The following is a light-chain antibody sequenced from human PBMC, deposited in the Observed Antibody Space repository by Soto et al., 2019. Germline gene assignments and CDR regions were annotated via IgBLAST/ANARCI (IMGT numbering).Light chain of an antibody. Sequence: EIVLTQSPGTLSLSPGEIATLSCRASQSVSSNYLAWYQQKPGQAPRVLIYVASSRATGIPDRFSGSGSGTDFTLTISRLEPEDFGVYYCQQYGSSPITFGQGTRLEIK. CDR2: VAS. CDR1: QSVSSNY. CDR3: QQYGSSPIT. J-gene: IGKJ5*01. V-gene: IGKV3-20*01.